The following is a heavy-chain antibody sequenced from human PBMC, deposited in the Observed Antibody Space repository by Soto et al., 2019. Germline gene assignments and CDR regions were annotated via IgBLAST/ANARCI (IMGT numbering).Heavy chain of an antibody. J-gene: IGHJ1*01. CDR1: GGSISSYF. D-gene: IGHD3-16*02. V-gene: IGHV4-59*01. CDR2: VYYTGTT. Sequence: SETLSLTCTVSGGSISSYFYIWVRQPPGKGLEWFGSVYYTGTTDYNPSLKSRVTISVDTPKTQFSLNLRSVTAADTAVYYCARDHGSYPNTWGQGILVTVSS. CDR3: ARDHGSYPNT.